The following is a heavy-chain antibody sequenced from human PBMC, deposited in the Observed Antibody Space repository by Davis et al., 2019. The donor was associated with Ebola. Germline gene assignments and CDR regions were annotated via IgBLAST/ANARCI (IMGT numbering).Heavy chain of an antibody. D-gene: IGHD2-21*01. CDR2: IIPILGTA. CDR1: GGTFSSYA. CDR3: ASLKGGWWWQGWFDP. V-gene: IGHV1-69*10. Sequence: SVKVSCKASGGTFSSYAISWVRQAPGQGLEWMGGIIPILGTANYAQKFQGRVTITADKSTSTAYMELSSLRSEDTAVYYCASLKGGWWWQGWFDPWGQGTLVTVSS. J-gene: IGHJ5*02.